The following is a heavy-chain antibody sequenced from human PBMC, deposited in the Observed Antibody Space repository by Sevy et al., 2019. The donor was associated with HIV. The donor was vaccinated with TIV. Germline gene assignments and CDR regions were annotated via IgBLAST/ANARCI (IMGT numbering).Heavy chain of an antibody. CDR2: IYYSGST. CDR1: GDSVSSSSNY. V-gene: IGHV4-39*01. J-gene: IGHJ3*02. Sequence: SETLSLTCSVSGDSVSSSSNYWGWIGQPPGKGLEGFGSIYYSGSTYYSPALKSRVTISVDTSKNQFSLMLNSVTAADTALYYCARTRSGSSYDGFDIWGQGTMVTVSS. D-gene: IGHD6-13*01. CDR3: ARTRSGSSYDGFDI.